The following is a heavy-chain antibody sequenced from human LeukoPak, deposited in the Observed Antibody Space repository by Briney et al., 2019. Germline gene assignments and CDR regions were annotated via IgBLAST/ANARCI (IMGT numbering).Heavy chain of an antibody. J-gene: IGHJ6*03. CDR2: NNWNGDST. CDR1: GFTFDDYD. V-gene: IGHV3-20*04. D-gene: IGHD3-10*01. CDR3: ARGIRGAAYYYYYHMDV. Sequence: PGGSLRLSCAASGFTFDDYDMSWVRQAPGKGLEWVSGNNWNGDSTGYADSVKGRFTISRDNAKNSLYLQMNSLRAEDTALYYCARGIRGAAYYYYYHMDVWGKGTTVTVSS.